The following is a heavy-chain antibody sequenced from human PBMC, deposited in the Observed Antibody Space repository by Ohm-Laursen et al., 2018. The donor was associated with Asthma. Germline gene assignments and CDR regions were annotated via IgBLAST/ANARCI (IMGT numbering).Heavy chain of an antibody. Sequence: SLRLSCSASGFTFSSYALHWVRQAPRKGLEWVAGGGSYCDGGLKYYADSVNGRFSVSRDISKNTLYLQMNSLRPADTAVYYCARDVMEWYFPALDFWGQGTLVTVSS. CDR1: GFTFSSYA. J-gene: IGHJ4*02. D-gene: IGHD3-3*01. CDR3: ARDVMEWYFPALDF. CDR2: GGSYCDGGLK. V-gene: IGHV3-30-3*01.